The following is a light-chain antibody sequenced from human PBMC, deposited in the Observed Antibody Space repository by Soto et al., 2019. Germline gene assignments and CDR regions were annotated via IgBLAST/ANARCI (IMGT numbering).Light chain of an antibody. CDR2: EAS. CDR3: QQYHRLMYT. CDR1: QSVRNW. V-gene: IGKV1-5*01. J-gene: IGKJ2*01. Sequence: DIQMTQSPSTLSASVGDRVTITCRASQSVRNWLAWYQQKPGKAPKLLIFEASSLEVGVPSRFSGSGSGTEFTLTISSLQADDFATYYCQQYHRLMYTFGRGTKVDIK.